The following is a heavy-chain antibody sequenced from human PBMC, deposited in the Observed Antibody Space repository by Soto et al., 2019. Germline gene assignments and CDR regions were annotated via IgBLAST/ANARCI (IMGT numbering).Heavy chain of an antibody. CDR2: IYNSGNT. CDR1: GGSISYGAYY. Sequence: QVQLQESGPGLVKPSQTLSLTCTVSGGSISYGAYYWSWIRQPPGKGLEWIGHIYNSGNTYNNPSLKSRLTISVDTSKNQFSLNLNSVTAADTAVYYCASGLSGDKVDQWGQGTLVTVSS. D-gene: IGHD2-21*01. CDR3: ASGLSGDKVDQ. J-gene: IGHJ4*02. V-gene: IGHV4-30-4*01.